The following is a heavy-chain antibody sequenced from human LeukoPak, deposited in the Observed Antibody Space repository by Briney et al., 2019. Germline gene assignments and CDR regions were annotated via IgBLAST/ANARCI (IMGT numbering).Heavy chain of an antibody. J-gene: IGHJ4*02. Sequence: SETLSLTCTVSGGSISSYYWSWIRQPPGKGLEWIGYIYYSGSTNYNPSLKSRVTISVDTSKNQFSLKLSSVTAADTAVYYCARDPGIDYYGSGSFDYWGQGTLVTVSS. CDR1: GGSISSYY. V-gene: IGHV4-59*01. D-gene: IGHD3-10*01. CDR3: ARDPGIDYYGSGSFDY. CDR2: IYYSGST.